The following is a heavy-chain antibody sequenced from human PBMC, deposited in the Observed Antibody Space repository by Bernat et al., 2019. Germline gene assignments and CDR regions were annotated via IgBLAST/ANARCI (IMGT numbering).Heavy chain of an antibody. Sequence: EVQLVESGGGLVQPGGSLRLSCAASGFTFSSYEMNWVRQAPGKGLEWVSYISSSGSSIYYADSVKGRFTISRDNAKNSLYLQMNSLRAEDTAVYYCARERTLSVYWGQGTLVTVSS. J-gene: IGHJ4*02. V-gene: IGHV3-48*03. CDR3: ARERTLSVY. D-gene: IGHD3-16*02. CDR1: GFTFSSYE. CDR2: ISSSGSSI.